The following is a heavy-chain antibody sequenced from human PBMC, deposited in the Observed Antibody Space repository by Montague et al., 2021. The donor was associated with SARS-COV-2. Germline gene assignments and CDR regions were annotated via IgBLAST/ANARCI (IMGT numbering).Heavy chain of an antibody. D-gene: IGHD5-24*01. CDR1: GGFISSRSYY. Sequence: SETLSLTCTVSGGFISSRSYYWGWIRQPPGKGLYWIGSIYYSGSTYYXXXVESRVTISVDTSKNQFPLKLSSVTAADTTVYYCARGAEEMPTIVDEYFDYWGQGTLVTVSS. V-gene: IGHV4-39*01. J-gene: IGHJ4*02. CDR3: ARGAEEMPTIVDEYFDY. CDR2: IYYSGST.